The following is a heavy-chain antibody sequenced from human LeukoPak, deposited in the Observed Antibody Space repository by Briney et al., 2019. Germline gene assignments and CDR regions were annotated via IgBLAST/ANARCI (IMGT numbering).Heavy chain of an antibody. Sequence: PGGSLRLSCAASGFTFSSYWMHWVRQAPGKGLVWVSRIHGDGSTTTYADSVKGRFTISRDNAKNTLYLQMNSLRAEDTAAYYCARDGDYGGAYLYFDYWGQGTPVTVSS. V-gene: IGHV3-74*01. CDR1: GFTFSSYW. D-gene: IGHD4-23*01. CDR2: IHGDGSTT. CDR3: ARDGDYGGAYLYFDY. J-gene: IGHJ4*02.